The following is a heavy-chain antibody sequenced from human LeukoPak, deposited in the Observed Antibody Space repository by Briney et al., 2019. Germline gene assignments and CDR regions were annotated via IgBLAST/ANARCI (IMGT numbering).Heavy chain of an antibody. D-gene: IGHD6-13*01. V-gene: IGHV3-21*01. Sequence: GGSLRLSCSASGFTFSRYAMNWVRQAPGKGLEWVSSISSSSSYIYYADSVKGRFTISRDNAKNSLYLQMNSLRAEDTAVYYCARGRRRIAAAGATPPAPYFDYWGQGTLVTVSS. CDR2: ISSSSSYI. CDR3: ARGRRRIAAAGATPPAPYFDY. J-gene: IGHJ4*02. CDR1: GFTFSRYA.